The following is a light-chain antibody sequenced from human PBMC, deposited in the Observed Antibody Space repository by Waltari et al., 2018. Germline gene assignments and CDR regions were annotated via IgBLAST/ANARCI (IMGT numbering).Light chain of an antibody. V-gene: IGLV2-14*03. J-gene: IGLJ2*01. Sequence: QSALTQPASASGAPGQAIIISCPGTSSDVGCYNYVTGYQNLPCNPPKLMIYDVTRWPSGVSNCFSVSKSGNTASLTIFGLQAEDEAYYYCASYTSTRTVIFGGGTRVTVL. CDR3: ASYTSTRTVI. CDR1: SSDVGCYNY. CDR2: DVT.